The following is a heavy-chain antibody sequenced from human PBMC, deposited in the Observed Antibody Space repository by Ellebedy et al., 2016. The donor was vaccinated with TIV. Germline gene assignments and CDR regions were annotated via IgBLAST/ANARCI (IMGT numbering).Heavy chain of an antibody. V-gene: IGHV3-21*01. CDR3: GVIGGGAGYYYYGMDV. Sequence: GESLKISCAASGFTFSSYSMNWVRQAPGKGLEWVSSISSSSSYIYDADSVKGRFTISRDNAKNSLYLQMNSRRAEDTAVYYCGVIGGGAGYYYYGMDVWGQGTTVTVSS. CDR1: GFTFSSYS. D-gene: IGHD3-16*01. CDR2: ISSSSSYI. J-gene: IGHJ6*02.